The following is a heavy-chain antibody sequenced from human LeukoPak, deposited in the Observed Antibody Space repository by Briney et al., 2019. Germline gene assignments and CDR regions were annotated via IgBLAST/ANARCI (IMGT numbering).Heavy chain of an antibody. CDR2: IYSGGST. D-gene: IGHD2-2*01. J-gene: IGHJ4*02. CDR3: ARDWANCSSTSCYYYFDY. Sequence: GGSLRLSCAASGFTVRSNYMSWVRQAPGKGLEWVSVIYSGGSTYYADSVKGRFTISRDNSKNTLYLQMNSLRAEDTAVYYCARDWANCSSTSCYYYFDYWGQGTLVTVSS. CDR1: GFTVRSNY. V-gene: IGHV3-53*01.